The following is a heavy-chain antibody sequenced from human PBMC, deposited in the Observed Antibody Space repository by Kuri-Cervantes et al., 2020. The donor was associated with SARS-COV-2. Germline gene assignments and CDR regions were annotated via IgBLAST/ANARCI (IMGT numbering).Heavy chain of an antibody. Sequence: GESLKISCAASGFTFSNYGMHCVRQAPGKGLEWVALVSYDGSYKYYAGSVRGRFTISRDNSNKTVYLQMNSLRTEDTAVYYCAKSRSEGGGFFVYGVDVWGQGTTVTVSS. D-gene: IGHD3-3*01. CDR2: VSYDGSYK. V-gene: IGHV3-30*18. CDR1: GFTFSNYG. CDR3: AKSRSEGGGFFVYGVDV. J-gene: IGHJ6*02.